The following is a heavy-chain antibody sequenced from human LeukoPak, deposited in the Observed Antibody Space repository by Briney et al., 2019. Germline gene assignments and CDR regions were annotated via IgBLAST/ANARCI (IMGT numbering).Heavy chain of an antibody. CDR3: ARDLNDFWSGYPNWFDP. CDR1: GFTFSSYS. D-gene: IGHD3-3*01. Sequence: GGSLRLSCAASGFTFSSYSMNWVRQAPGRGLEWVSSISSSSSYIYYADSVKGRFTISRDNAKNSLYLQMNSLRAEDTAVYYCARDLNDFWSGYPNWFDPWGQGTLVTVSS. CDR2: ISSSSSYI. V-gene: IGHV3-21*01. J-gene: IGHJ5*02.